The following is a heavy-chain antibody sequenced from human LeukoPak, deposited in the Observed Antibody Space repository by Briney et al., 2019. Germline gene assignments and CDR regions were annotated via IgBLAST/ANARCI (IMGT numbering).Heavy chain of an antibody. D-gene: IGHD2-2*01. CDR1: GYTFTSYD. CDR2: MTPNSGNT. Sequence: ASVKVSCKASGYTFTSYDINWVRQATGQGLEWMGWMTPNSGNTGYAQKFQGRVTITRNTSISTAYMELSSLRSEDTAVYYCARVAGYCSSTSCYPNWFDPWGQGTLVTVSS. J-gene: IGHJ5*02. CDR3: ARVAGYCSSTSCYPNWFDP. V-gene: IGHV1-8*03.